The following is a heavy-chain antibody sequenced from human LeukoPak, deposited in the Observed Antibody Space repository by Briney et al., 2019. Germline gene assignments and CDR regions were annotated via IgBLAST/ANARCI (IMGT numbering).Heavy chain of an antibody. CDR3: ARSAAVTPAIFDF. CDR2: LYYSGNT. Sequence: PSETLSLTCTVSGASISSADYYWSWLRQPPGKSLQWIGYLYYSGNTYFNPSPKSRITISLDTSKNQFSLKLRSVTVADTAVYFCARSAAVTPAIFDFWGQGTLVTVSS. D-gene: IGHD4-17*01. V-gene: IGHV4-30-4*01. J-gene: IGHJ4*02. CDR1: GASISSADYY.